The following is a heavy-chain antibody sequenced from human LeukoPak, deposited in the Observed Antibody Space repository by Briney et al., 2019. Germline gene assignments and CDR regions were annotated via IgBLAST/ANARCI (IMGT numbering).Heavy chain of an antibody. J-gene: IGHJ5*02. CDR3: AEDSLAAGFDSSAYKS. V-gene: IGHV3-21*01. Sequence: PGGSLRLSCAASGFTFSSYGMNWVRQAPGKGLEWVSSIGNNGNHFYYADSVKGRFTISRDNPKKSLYLQMNDLRAEDTAVYYCAEDSLAAGFDSSAYKSWGQGTQVTVSS. CDR2: IGNNGNHF. CDR1: GFTFSSYG. D-gene: IGHD3-22*01.